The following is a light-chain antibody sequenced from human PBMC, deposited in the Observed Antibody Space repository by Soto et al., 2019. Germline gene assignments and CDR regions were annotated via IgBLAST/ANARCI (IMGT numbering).Light chain of an antibody. Sequence: DIVLTQSPGTLSLSPGERATLSCRASQSVSSIYLAWYQQKPGQAPRLLIYGASNSDTGIPDRFSGGGSGTDFTLTISRLEPEDFAVYYCHQYDNSPLTFGGGNKVEIK. CDR3: HQYDNSPLT. CDR2: GAS. J-gene: IGKJ4*01. CDR1: QSVSSIY. V-gene: IGKV3-20*01.